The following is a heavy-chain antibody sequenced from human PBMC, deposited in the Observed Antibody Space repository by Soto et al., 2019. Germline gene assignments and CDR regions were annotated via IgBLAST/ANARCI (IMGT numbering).Heavy chain of an antibody. D-gene: IGHD3-10*01. CDR3: ARVRITMVRGARYYFDY. CDR1: GGSISSYY. V-gene: IGHV4-59*01. Sequence: SETLSLTCTVSGGSISSYYWSWIRQPPGKGLEWIGYIYYSGSTNYNPSLKSRVTISVDTSKNQFSLKLSSVTAADTAVYYCARVRITMVRGARYYFDYWGQGTLVTVSS. CDR2: IYYSGST. J-gene: IGHJ4*02.